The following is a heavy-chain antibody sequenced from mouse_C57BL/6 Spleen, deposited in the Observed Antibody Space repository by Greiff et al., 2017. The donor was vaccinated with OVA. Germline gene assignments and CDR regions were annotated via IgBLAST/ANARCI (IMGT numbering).Heavy chain of an antibody. CDR3: ATGTSWYFDV. CDR2: INPSSGYT. CDR1: GYTFTSYW. D-gene: IGHD4-1*01. V-gene: IGHV1-7*01. J-gene: IGHJ1*03. Sequence: QVQLQQSGAALAKPGASVKLSCKASGYTFTSYWMHWVKQRPGQGLEWIGYINPSSGYTKYNQKFKDKATLTADKSSSTAYMQLSSLTYEDSAVYYCATGTSWYFDVWGTGTTVTVSS.